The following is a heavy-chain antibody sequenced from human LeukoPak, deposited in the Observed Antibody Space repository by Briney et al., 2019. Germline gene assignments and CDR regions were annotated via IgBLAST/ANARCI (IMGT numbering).Heavy chain of an antibody. J-gene: IGHJ4*02. Sequence: ASVKVSCKASGYTFTSYGISWVRQAHRQGLEWMGWISAYNGNTNYAQKLQGRVTMTTDTSTSTAYMELRSLRSDDTAVYYCARDPPHGDYDFWSGYPPFDYWGQGTLVTVSS. CDR3: ARDPPHGDYDFWSGYPPFDY. CDR2: ISAYNGNT. CDR1: GYTFTSYG. D-gene: IGHD3-3*01. V-gene: IGHV1-18*01.